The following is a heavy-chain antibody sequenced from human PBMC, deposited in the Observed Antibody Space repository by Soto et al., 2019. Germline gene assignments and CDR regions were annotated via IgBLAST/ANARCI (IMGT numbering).Heavy chain of an antibody. CDR1: GYTFINFD. J-gene: IGHJ5*02. Sequence: ASVKVSCKASGYTFINFDISWVRQAAGQGLEWLGWMNPGSGKTAYASKYQGRVAMTRGASTGTSHLDLSSMTSDDTAAHSCAIRASAVTLKLFDPCGPGSLVIVSS. V-gene: IGHV1-8*02. CDR3: AIRASAVTLKLFDP. CDR2: MNPGSGKT. D-gene: IGHD4-17*01.